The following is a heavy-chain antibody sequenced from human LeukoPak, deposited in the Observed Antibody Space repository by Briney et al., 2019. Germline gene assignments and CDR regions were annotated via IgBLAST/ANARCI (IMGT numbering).Heavy chain of an antibody. CDR1: GLSFGDYG. V-gene: IGHV3-23*01. J-gene: IGHJ4*02. Sequence: PGGSLRPSCTVSGLSFGDYGMSWVRQAPGKGLEWVSAISGSGGSTYYADSVKGRFTISRDNSKNTLYLQMNSLRAEDTAVYYCAKDSWGRDGYKWRVGMPDYWGQGTLVTVSS. CDR2: ISGSGGST. CDR3: AKDSWGRDGYKWRVGMPDY. D-gene: IGHD5-24*01.